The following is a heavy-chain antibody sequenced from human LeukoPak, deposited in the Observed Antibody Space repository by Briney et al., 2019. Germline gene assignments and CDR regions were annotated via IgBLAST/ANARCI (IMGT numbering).Heavy chain of an antibody. CDR3: ASGEMATIFY. D-gene: IGHD5-24*01. CDR1: GGSISSYY. J-gene: IGHJ4*02. Sequence: PSEPLSLTCTVSGGSISSYYGSWIRQPPGKGLEWIGYIYYSGSTNYNPSLKSRVTISVDTSKNQFSLKLSSVTAADTAVYYCASGEMATIFYWGQGTLVTVSS. CDR2: IYYSGST. V-gene: IGHV4-59*01.